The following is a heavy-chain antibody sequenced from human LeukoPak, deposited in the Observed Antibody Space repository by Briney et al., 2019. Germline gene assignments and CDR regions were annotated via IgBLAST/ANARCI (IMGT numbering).Heavy chain of an antibody. CDR3: ARNSPWIGRYFDL. J-gene: IGHJ2*01. D-gene: IGHD5-12*01. CDR2: INDSGST. CDR1: GGSISGYY. V-gene: IGHV4-59*08. Sequence: SETLSLTCTVSGGSISGYYWSWIRQPPGKGLEWIGYINDSGSTDYNPSPKSRVTISADTSSNQFSLKLSSVTAADTAVYYCARNSPWIGRYFDLWGRGTLVTVSS.